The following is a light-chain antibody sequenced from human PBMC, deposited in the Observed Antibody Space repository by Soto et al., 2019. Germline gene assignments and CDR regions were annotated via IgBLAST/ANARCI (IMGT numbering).Light chain of an antibody. Sequence: QSALTQPASVSASPGQSITIPCTGTSSDVGSYNLVSWFQQHPGKVPKLLIYEGTKRPSGLSDRFSGSKSGNTASLTISGLQAEDEADYYCISYTGSDTSYVFGTGTKLTVL. V-gene: IGLV2-14*02. CDR1: SSDVGSYNL. CDR3: ISYTGSDTSYV. CDR2: EGT. J-gene: IGLJ1*01.